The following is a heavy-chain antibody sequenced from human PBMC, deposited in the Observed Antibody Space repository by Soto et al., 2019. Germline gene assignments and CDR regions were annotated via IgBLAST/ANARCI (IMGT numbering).Heavy chain of an antibody. CDR2: IWYDGSNK. CDR1: GFTFSSYG. J-gene: IGHJ6*03. V-gene: IGHV3-33*01. D-gene: IGHD4-17*01. Sequence: GGSLRLSCAASGFTFSSYGMHWVCQAPGKGLEWVAVIWYDGSNKYYADSVKGRFTISRDNPKNTLYLQMNSLRAEDTAVYYCARGGEYGDYGPGYYYMDVWGKGTTVTVSS. CDR3: ARGGEYGDYGPGYYYMDV.